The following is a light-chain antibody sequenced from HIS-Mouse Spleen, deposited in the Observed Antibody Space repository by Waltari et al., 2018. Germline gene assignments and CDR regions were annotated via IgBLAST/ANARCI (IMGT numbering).Light chain of an antibody. CDR2: EGS. J-gene: IGLJ3*02. Sequence: QSALTQPASVSGSPGQSITISCTGTSSDVRSHNLVSWYQQHPGKDPKLMSYEGSKRPSGVPNRYSGSESGTPASLTIAGRQAEDEAEYYCCSYAGSSTWVFGGGTKLTVL. CDR1: SSDVRSHNL. V-gene: IGLV2-23*01. CDR3: CSYAGSSTWV.